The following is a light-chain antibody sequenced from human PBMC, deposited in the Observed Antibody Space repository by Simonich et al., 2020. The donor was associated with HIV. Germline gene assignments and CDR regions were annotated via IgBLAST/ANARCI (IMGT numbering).Light chain of an antibody. CDR2: WAS. CDR1: RSVLYSSNNKNY. Sequence: DIVMTQSPDSLAVSLGERATVNHRYSRSVLYSSNNKNYLAWYQQKPGHPPKLLIYWASTRESGVPDRFSASGSGTDFTLTISSLQAEDVAIYSCQQYYTTPPTFGQGTKVEIK. CDR3: QQYYTTPPT. V-gene: IGKV4-1*01. J-gene: IGKJ1*01.